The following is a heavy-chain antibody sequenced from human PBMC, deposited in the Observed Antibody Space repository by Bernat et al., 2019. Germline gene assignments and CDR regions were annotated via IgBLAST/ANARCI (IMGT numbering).Heavy chain of an antibody. J-gene: IGHJ5*02. CDR3: ARGVLWFGELLGWCDP. CDR2: ISSSSYI. CDR1: GFTFSSYS. D-gene: IGHD3-10*01. V-gene: IGHV3-21*01. Sequence: EVQLVESGGGLVKPGGSLRLSCAASGFTFSSYSMNWVRQAPGKGLEWVSSISSSSYIYYADSVKGRFTISRDNAKNSLYLQMNSLRAEDTAVYYCARGVLWFGELLGWCDPWGQGTLVTVSS.